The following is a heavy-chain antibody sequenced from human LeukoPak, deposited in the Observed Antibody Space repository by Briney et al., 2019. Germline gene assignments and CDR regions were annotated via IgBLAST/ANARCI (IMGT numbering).Heavy chain of an antibody. J-gene: IGHJ4*02. D-gene: IGHD2/OR15-2a*01. CDR2: IRSKAYGGTT. V-gene: IGHV3-49*04. Sequence: GGSLRLSCTASGFTFGDYAMSWVRQAPGKGLEWVGFIRSKAYGGTTEYAASVKGRFTISRDDSKGIAYLQMNSLKTEDTAVYYCTSLLRYYFDYWGQGTLVTVSS. CDR1: GFTFGDYA. CDR3: TSLLRYYFDY.